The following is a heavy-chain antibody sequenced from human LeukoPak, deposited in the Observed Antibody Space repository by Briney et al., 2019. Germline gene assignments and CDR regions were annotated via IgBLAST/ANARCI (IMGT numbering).Heavy chain of an antibody. CDR3: AGVDSSCYYLAFDY. J-gene: IGHJ4*02. D-gene: IGHD3-22*01. V-gene: IGHV4-59*01. CDR2: IYYRGST. Sequence: SETLSLTCTVSGGSTSGYYWSWIRQPPGKGLEWIGYIYYRGSTNYNPSLMSRVTLSVDTSKNQSSLKLSSVTAADTAVYYCAGVDSSCYYLAFDYWGQGTLVTVSS. CDR1: GGSTSGYY.